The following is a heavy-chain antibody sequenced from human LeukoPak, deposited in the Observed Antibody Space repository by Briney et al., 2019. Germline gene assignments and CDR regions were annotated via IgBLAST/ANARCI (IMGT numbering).Heavy chain of an antibody. CDR1: GFTFSSYE. CDR3: ARDSSSTTLDY. D-gene: IGHD6-13*01. V-gene: IGHV3-21*01. Sequence: GGSLRLPCAASGFTFSSYEMNWVRQAPGKGLEWVSSISSSSSYIYYADSVKGRFTISRDNAKNSLYLQMNSLRAEDTAVYYCARDSSSTTLDYWGQGTLVTVSS. CDR2: ISSSSSYI. J-gene: IGHJ4*02.